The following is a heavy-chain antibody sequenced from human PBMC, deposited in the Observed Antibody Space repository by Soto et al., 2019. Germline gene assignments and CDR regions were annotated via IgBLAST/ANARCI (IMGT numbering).Heavy chain of an antibody. D-gene: IGHD2-15*01. Sequence: ASVKVSCKASGYTFTSYGISWVRQAPGQGLEWMGWISAYNGNTNYAQKLQGRVTMTTDTSTSTAYMELRSLRSDDTAVYYCARDLGPFGGRDDAFDIWGQGTMVTVSS. J-gene: IGHJ3*02. CDR2: ISAYNGNT. CDR3: ARDLGPFGGRDDAFDI. CDR1: GYTFTSYG. V-gene: IGHV1-18*01.